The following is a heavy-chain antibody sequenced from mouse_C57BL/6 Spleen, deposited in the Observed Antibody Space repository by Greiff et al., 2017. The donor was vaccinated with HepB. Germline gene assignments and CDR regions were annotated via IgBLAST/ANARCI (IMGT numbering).Heavy chain of an antibody. D-gene: IGHD4-1*01. J-gene: IGHJ1*03. CDR1: GYAFSSSW. CDR2: IYPGDGDT. CDR3: AGTGTNWYFDV. Sequence: QVQLQQSGPELVKPGASVKISCKASGYAFSSSWMNWVKQRPGKGLEWIGRIYPGDGDTNYNGKFKGKATLTADKSSSTAYMQLSSLTSEDSAVYFCAGTGTNWYFDVWGTGTTVTVSS. V-gene: IGHV1-82*01.